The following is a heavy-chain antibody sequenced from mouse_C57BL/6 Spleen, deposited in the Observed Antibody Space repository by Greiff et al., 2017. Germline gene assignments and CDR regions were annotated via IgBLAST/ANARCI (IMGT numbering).Heavy chain of an antibody. CDR1: GFNIKDYY. J-gene: IGHJ2*01. CDR3: ASGLDY. Sequence: VQLQQSGAELVKPGASVKLSCTASGFNIKDYYMHWVKQRTEQGLEWIGGIDPEDGETKYSSKFQGKATITADTSSNTAYLQLSSLTSADTAVYYCASGLDYWGQGTTLTVSS. V-gene: IGHV14-2*01. CDR2: IDPEDGET.